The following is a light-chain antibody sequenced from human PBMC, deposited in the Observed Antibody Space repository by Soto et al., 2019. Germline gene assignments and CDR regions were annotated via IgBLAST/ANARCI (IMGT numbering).Light chain of an antibody. CDR3: GTWDSSLSAYV. Sequence: QSVLTQPPSVSAAPGQKGTISCSGSSSNIGNNYVSWYQQLPGTAPKLLIYDNNKRPSGIPDRFSGSKSGTSATLGITGLQTGDEADYYCGTWDSSLSAYVFGTGTQLTVL. V-gene: IGLV1-51*01. J-gene: IGLJ1*01. CDR1: SSNIGNNY. CDR2: DNN.